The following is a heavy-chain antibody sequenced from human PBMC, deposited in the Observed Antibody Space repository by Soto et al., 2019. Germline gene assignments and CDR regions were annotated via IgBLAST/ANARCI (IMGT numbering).Heavy chain of an antibody. CDR1: GGSFSGYY. CDR2: INHSGST. Sequence: SETLSLTCAVYGGSFSGYYWSWIRQPPGKGLEWIGEINHSGSTNYNPSLKSRVTISVDTSKNQFSLKLSSVTAADTAVYYCARVGVDYGDYGTNNWFDPWGQGTLVTVSS. V-gene: IGHV4-34*01. D-gene: IGHD4-17*01. J-gene: IGHJ5*02. CDR3: ARVGVDYGDYGTNNWFDP.